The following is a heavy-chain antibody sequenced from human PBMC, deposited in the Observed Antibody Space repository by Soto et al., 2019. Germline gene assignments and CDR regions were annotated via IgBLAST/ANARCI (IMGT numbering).Heavy chain of an antibody. V-gene: IGHV1-46*01. D-gene: IGHD3-22*01. Sequence: ASVKVSCKASGYTFISYYMHWVRQAPGQGLEWMGIINPSDGSTSYAQKFQGRVTMTRDTSTSTVYMELSSLKSEDTAVYYCARDLPFRSYSGNSGYYVRPQNYFDYWGQGTLVTVSS. CDR1: GYTFISYY. CDR3: ARDLPFRSYSGNSGYYVRPQNYFDY. J-gene: IGHJ4*02. CDR2: INPSDGST.